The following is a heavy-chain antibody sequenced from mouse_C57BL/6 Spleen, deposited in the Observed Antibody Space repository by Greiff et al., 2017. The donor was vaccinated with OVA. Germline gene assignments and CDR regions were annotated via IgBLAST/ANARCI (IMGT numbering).Heavy chain of an antibody. D-gene: IGHD4-1*01. J-gene: IGHJ4*01. V-gene: IGHV1-22*01. Sequence: EVQLQQSGPELVKPGASVTMSCKASGYTFTDSHMHWVKQSHGKSLEWIGYINPNNGGTSYNQKFKGKATLTVNKSSSTAYMELRSLTSEDSAVYYCARSAGSYAMDYWGQGTSVTVSS. CDR2: INPNNGGT. CDR3: ARSAGSYAMDY. CDR1: GYTFTDSH.